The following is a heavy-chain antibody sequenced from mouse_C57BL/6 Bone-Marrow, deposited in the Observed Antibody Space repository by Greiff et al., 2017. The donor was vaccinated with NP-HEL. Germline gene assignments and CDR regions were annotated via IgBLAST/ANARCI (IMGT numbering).Heavy chain of an antibody. D-gene: IGHD1-1*01. J-gene: IGHJ2*01. CDR3: ARWGTTVVGYFDY. Sequence: VQLQQPGAELVMPGASVKLSCKASGYTFTSYWMHWVKQRPGQGLEWIGEIDPYDSYTNYNQKFKGKSTLTADKSSSTAYMQLSSLTSEDSAVYYCARWGTTVVGYFDYWGQGTTLTVSA. V-gene: IGHV1-69*01. CDR1: GYTFTSYW. CDR2: IDPYDSYT.